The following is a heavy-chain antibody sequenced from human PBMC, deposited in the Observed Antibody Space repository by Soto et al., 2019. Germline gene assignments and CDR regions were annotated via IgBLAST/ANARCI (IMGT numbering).Heavy chain of an antibody. CDR2: ISYDGSNK. D-gene: IGHD2-15*01. V-gene: IGHV3-30*18. Sequence: QVQLVESGGGVVQPGRSLRLSCAASGFTFSSYGMHWVRQAPGKGLEWVAVISYDGSNKNYADSVKGRLTISRDNSKNTLYLQMNSLRAEDTAVYYCEKETYSGPLDYWGQGTLVTVSS. CDR3: EKETYSGPLDY. J-gene: IGHJ4*02. CDR1: GFTFSSYG.